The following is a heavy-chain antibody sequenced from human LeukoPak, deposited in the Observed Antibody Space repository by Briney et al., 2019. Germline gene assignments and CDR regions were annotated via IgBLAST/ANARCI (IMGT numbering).Heavy chain of an antibody. V-gene: IGHV1-2*02. CDR2: INPNSGGT. Sequence: GASVKVSCKASGYTFTGYYMHWVRQAPGQGLEWMGWINPNSGGTNYAQKFQGRVTMTRDTSISTAYMELSRLRSDDTAVYYCASAGIIDYRYNWFDPWGQGTLVTVSS. D-gene: IGHD4-11*01. J-gene: IGHJ5*02. CDR3: ASAGIIDYRYNWFDP. CDR1: GYTFTGYY.